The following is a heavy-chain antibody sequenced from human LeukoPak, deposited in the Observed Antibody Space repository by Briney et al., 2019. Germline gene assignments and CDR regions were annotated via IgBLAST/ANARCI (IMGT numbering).Heavy chain of an antibody. CDR3: ARGVITMVRGVTDY. CDR2: ISSSGSTI. J-gene: IGHJ4*02. D-gene: IGHD3-10*01. V-gene: IGHV3-48*04. Sequence: TGGSLRLSCATSEFTFSDYWMSWVRQAPGKGLEWVSYISSSGSTIYYADSVKGRFTISRDNAKNSLYLQMNSLSAEDTAVYYCARGVITMVRGVTDYWGQGTLVTVSS. CDR1: EFTFSDYW.